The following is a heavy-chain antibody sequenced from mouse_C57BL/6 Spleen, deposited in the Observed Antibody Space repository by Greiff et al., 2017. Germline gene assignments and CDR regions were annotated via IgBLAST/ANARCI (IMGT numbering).Heavy chain of an antibody. CDR3: ARRGYDYDGWYFDV. CDR1: GYTFTSYG. J-gene: IGHJ1*03. V-gene: IGHV1-81*01. Sequence: VQLQESGAELARPGASVKLSCKASGYTFTSYGISWVKQRTGQGLEWIGEIYPRSGNTYYNEKFKGKATLTADKSSSTAYMELRSLTSEDSAVYFCARRGYDYDGWYFDVWGTGTTVTVSS. D-gene: IGHD2-4*01. CDR2: IYPRSGNT.